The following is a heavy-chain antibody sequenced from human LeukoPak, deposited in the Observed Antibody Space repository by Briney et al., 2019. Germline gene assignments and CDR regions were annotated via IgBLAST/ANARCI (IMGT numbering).Heavy chain of an antibody. CDR2: IYCSGST. CDR3: ASVGIKAAVPSDY. J-gene: IGHJ4*02. D-gene: IGHD6-13*01. V-gene: IGHV4-39*07. CDR1: GGSISSSSYY. Sequence: RSSETLSLTCTVSGGSISSSSYYWGWIRQPPGKGLEWIGSIYCSGSTYYNPSLKGRATISLDTSKSRFSLKMTSVTAADTAVYFCASVGIKAAVPSDYWGQGTLVTVSS.